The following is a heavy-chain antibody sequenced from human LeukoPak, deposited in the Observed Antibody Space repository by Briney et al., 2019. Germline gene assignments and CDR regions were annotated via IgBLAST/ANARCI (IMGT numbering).Heavy chain of an antibody. CDR3: VRGIDINY. V-gene: IGHV7-4-1*02. CDR2: INTNTGSP. J-gene: IGHJ4*02. D-gene: IGHD3-16*02. Sequence: ASVKVPCKASGYTFSTYPMNWVRQAPGQGLEWMGWINTNTGSPTYAQGLTGRFVFSLDTSVSTAFLQISSLKAEDTALYYCVRGIDINYWGQGTLVTVSS. CDR1: GYTFSTYP.